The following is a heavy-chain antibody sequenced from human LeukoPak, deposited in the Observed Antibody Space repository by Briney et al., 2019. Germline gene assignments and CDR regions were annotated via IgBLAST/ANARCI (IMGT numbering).Heavy chain of an antibody. V-gene: IGHV4-59*01. D-gene: IGHD3-22*01. CDR1: GGFISSYY. Sequence: PSETLSLTCTVSGGFISSYYWSWIRQPPGRGREWVGYIYYSGSTNYTPSLKSRVTTSVDTSKNQFSLKLNSVTAADTAVYYCAGGGDSGGYYYPMFDYWGQGTLVTVSS. J-gene: IGHJ4*02. CDR2: IYYSGST. CDR3: AGGGDSGGYYYPMFDY.